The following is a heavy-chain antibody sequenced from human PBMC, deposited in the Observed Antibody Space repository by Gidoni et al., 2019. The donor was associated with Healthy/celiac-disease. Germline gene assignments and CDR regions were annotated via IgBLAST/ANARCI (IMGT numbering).Heavy chain of an antibody. Sequence: QVQLVESGVGVVQPGRSLRLSCAASGFPFSSYAMHWVRQAPGKGLEWVAVISYDGSNKYYADSVKGRFTISRDNSKNTLYLQMNSLRAEDTAVYYCARESIAAAGGFDPWGQGTLVTVSS. V-gene: IGHV3-30-3*01. CDR1: GFPFSSYA. D-gene: IGHD6-13*01. CDR2: ISYDGSNK. CDR3: ARESIAAAGGFDP. J-gene: IGHJ5*02.